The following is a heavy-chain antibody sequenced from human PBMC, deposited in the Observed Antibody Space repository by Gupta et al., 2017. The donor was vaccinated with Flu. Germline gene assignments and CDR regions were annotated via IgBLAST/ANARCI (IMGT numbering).Heavy chain of an antibody. CDR2: IYHSGST. D-gene: IGHD3-10*01. V-gene: IGHV4-38-2*01. Sequence: VKPSETLSLTCAVSGYSISSGYYWGWIRQPPGKGLEWIGSIYHSGSTYYNPSLKSRVTISVDTSKNQFSLKLSSVTAADTAVYYCARVAWFGELLYWFDPWGQGTLVTVSS. J-gene: IGHJ5*02. CDR1: GYSISSGYY. CDR3: ARVAWFGELLYWFDP.